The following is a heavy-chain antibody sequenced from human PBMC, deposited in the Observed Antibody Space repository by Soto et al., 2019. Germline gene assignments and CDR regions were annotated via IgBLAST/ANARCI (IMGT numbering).Heavy chain of an antibody. CDR1: GFTFSSYA. CDR3: AKATKEITMVRAKPYYYYYGMDV. Sequence: GGSLRLSCAASGFTFSSYAMSWVRQAPGKGLEWVSAISGSGGSTYYADSVKGRFTISRDNSKNTLYLQMNSLRAEDTAVYYCAKATKEITMVRAKPYYYYYGMDVWGQGTTVTVSS. J-gene: IGHJ6*02. V-gene: IGHV3-23*01. CDR2: ISGSGGST. D-gene: IGHD3-10*01.